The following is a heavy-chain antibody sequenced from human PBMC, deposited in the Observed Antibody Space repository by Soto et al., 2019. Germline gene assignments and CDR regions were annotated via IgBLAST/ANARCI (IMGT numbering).Heavy chain of an antibody. V-gene: IGHV3-15*07. Sequence: EVQLVESGGGLVKPGGSLRLSCAASGFSFSNAWMNWVRQAPGKGLEWVGRIKRKIEGEKTDYAAPVKGRFTISRDDSKNTLSLQMISLKADDTAVYYCTTGSVEGVWGQGTTVTVSS. CDR2: IKRKIEGEKT. CDR1: GFSFSNAW. CDR3: TTGSVEGV. J-gene: IGHJ6*02.